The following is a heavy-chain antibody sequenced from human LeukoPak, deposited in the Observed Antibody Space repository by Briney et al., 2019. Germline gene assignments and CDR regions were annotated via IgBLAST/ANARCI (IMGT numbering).Heavy chain of an antibody. CDR3: ARVSVDTAMVTPSGFDY. CDR1: GFTFSSYS. Sequence: PGGSQRLSCAASGFTFSSYSMNWVRQAPGKGLEWVSSISSSSSYIYYADSVKGRFTISRDNAKNSLYLQMNSLRAEDTAVYYCARVSVDTAMVTPSGFDYWGQGTLVTVSS. CDR2: ISSSSSYI. V-gene: IGHV3-21*01. J-gene: IGHJ4*02. D-gene: IGHD5-18*01.